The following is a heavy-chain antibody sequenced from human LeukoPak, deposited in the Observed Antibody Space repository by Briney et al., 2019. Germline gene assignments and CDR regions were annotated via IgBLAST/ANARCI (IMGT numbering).Heavy chain of an antibody. J-gene: IGHJ4*02. CDR2: ISAYNGNT. CDR3: ARAGNYYDSSGYSNFDY. D-gene: IGHD3-22*01. V-gene: IGHV1-18*01. CDR1: GYTFTSYG. Sequence: ASVKVSCKASGYTFTSYGISWVRQAPGQGLEWMGWISAYNGNTNYAQKLQGRVTMTTDTSTSTAYMELRSLRSDDTAVYYCARAGNYYDSSGYSNFDYWGQGTLVTVSS.